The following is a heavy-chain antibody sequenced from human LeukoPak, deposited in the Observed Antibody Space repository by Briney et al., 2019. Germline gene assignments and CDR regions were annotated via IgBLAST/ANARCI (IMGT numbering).Heavy chain of an antibody. CDR2: ITGSGDNT. V-gene: IGHV3-23*01. Sequence: GRSLRLSCAASGFTFSSHAMIWVRQAPGKGLEWVSAITGSGDNTYYSDAVKGRFTISRDNSMDTLWLQMNSLRAEDTAVYFCGRDIQLSYLGQGTLVTVSS. CDR3: GRDIQLSY. CDR1: GFTFSSHA. D-gene: IGHD1-1*01. J-gene: IGHJ4*02.